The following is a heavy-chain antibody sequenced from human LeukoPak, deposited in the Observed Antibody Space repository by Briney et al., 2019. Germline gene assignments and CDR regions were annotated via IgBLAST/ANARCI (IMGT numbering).Heavy chain of an antibody. Sequence: ASVKVSCKASGGTFSSYAISWVRQAPGQGLEWTGRIIPILGIANYAQKFQGRVTITADKSTSTAYMELSSLRSEDTAVYYCAAHHTYYYDSSGEDNWFDPWGQGTLVTVSS. CDR3: AAHHTYYYDSSGEDNWFDP. V-gene: IGHV1-69*04. CDR2: IIPILGIA. D-gene: IGHD3-22*01. CDR1: GGTFSSYA. J-gene: IGHJ5*02.